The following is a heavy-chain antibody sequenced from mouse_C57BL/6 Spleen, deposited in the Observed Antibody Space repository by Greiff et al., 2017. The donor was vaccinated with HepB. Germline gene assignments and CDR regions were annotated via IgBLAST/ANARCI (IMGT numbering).Heavy chain of an antibody. CDR2: INPNNGGT. J-gene: IGHJ4*01. CDR1: GYTFTDYN. Sequence: EVQLQQSGPELVKPGASVKIPCKASGYTFTDYNMDWVKQSHGKSLEWIGDINPNNGGTIYNQKFKGKATLTVDKSSSTAYMELRSLTSEDTAVYYCARWYYGSSYRYAMDYWGQGTSVTVSS. CDR3: ARWYYGSSYRYAMDY. V-gene: IGHV1-18*01. D-gene: IGHD1-1*01.